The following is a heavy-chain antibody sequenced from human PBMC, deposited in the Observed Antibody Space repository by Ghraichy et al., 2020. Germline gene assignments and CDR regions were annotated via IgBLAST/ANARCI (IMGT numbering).Heavy chain of an antibody. CDR1: GFTVSSNY. CDR3: ASEGLELRRTLGY. Sequence: SLNISCAASGFTVSSNYMSWVRQAPGKGLEWVSVIYSGGSTYYADSVKGRFTISRDNSKNTLYLQMNSLRAEDTAVYYCASEGLELRRTLGYWGQGTLVTVSS. D-gene: IGHD1-7*01. V-gene: IGHV3-53*01. J-gene: IGHJ4*02. CDR2: IYSGGST.